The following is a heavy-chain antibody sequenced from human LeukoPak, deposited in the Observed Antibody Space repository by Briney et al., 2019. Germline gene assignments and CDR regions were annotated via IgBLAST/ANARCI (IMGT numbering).Heavy chain of an antibody. J-gene: IGHJ3*02. D-gene: IGHD3-22*01. Sequence: SETLSLTCAVSGGSISSGGYSWSWIRQPPGKGLERIGYMYHSGTTHYNPSLKSRVTISVDRSKNQFSLKLSSVTAADTAVYYCVRGYYYDSSGYWVRAFDIWGQGTMVTVSS. V-gene: IGHV4-30-2*01. CDR1: GGSISSGGYS. CDR2: MYHSGTT. CDR3: VRGYYYDSSGYWVRAFDI.